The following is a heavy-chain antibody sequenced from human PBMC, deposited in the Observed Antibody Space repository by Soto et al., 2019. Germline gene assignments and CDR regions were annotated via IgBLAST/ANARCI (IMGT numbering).Heavy chain of an antibody. CDR1: GGTFSSYA. CDR2: INPNIGST. CDR3: AAGNYYDSSGPEYFQH. J-gene: IGHJ1*01. Sequence: ASVKVSCKASGGTFSSYAISWVRQAPGQGLEWMGWINPNIGSTSYAQKFQGWVTMTRDTSISTAYMELSRLRSDDTAVYYCAAGNYYDSSGPEYFQHWGQGTLVTVSS. D-gene: IGHD3-22*01. V-gene: IGHV1-2*04.